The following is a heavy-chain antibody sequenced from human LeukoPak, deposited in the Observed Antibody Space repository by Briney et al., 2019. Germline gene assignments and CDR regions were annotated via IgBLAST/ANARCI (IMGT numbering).Heavy chain of an antibody. CDR1: GGSMSSSSYY. J-gene: IGHJ4*02. CDR2: VYYSGTT. V-gene: IGHV4-39*01. CDR3: ASLHYYDSSGYLAY. D-gene: IGHD3-22*01. Sequence: SETLSLTCTVSGGSMSSSSYYWGWIRQPPGKGLEWIGSVYYSGTTYYNPSLKGRVTISVDTSKNQFSLKLSSVTAADTAMYYCASLHYYDSSGYLAYWGQGTLVTVSS.